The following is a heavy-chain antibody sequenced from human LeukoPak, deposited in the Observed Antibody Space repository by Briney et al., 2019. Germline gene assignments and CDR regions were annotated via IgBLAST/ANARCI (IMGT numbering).Heavy chain of an antibody. Sequence: ASVKVSCKVSGYTLTELSMHWVRQAPGKGLEWMGGFDPEDGETIYAQKFQGRVTMTEDTSTDTAYMELSSLRSEDTAVYYCATKYSSSAPFDPWGQGTLVTVSS. CDR2: FDPEDGET. V-gene: IGHV1-24*01. CDR3: ATKYSSSAPFDP. J-gene: IGHJ5*02. CDR1: GYTLTELS. D-gene: IGHD6-6*01.